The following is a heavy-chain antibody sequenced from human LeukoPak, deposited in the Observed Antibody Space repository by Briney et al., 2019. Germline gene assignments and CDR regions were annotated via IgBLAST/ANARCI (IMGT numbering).Heavy chain of an antibody. J-gene: IGHJ4*02. Sequence: GASVKVSCKASGYTFTSYDINWVRQATGQGLEWMGWMNPNSGNTGYAQKFQGRVTMTRNTSISTAYMELSSLRSEDTAVYYCAIYCSSTSCYRSSHIDYWGQGTLVTVSS. CDR3: AIYCSSTSCYRSSHIDY. CDR1: GYTFTSYD. V-gene: IGHV1-8*01. CDR2: MNPNSGNT. D-gene: IGHD2-2*01.